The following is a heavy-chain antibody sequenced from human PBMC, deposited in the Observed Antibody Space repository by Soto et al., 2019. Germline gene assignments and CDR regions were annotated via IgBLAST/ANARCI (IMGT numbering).Heavy chain of an antibody. CDR1: GFTFSNYW. CDR3: ARGYSGEDF. V-gene: IGHV3-7*01. Sequence: GGSLRLSCAVSGFTFSNYWMSWVRQTPGRGLEWVASIDQDESETSYLDSVKGRFTVSRDNARNSLFLQMNSLRAEDTALYYCARGYSGEDFWGQGTLVTVSS. CDR2: IDQDESET. J-gene: IGHJ4*02. D-gene: IGHD6-19*01.